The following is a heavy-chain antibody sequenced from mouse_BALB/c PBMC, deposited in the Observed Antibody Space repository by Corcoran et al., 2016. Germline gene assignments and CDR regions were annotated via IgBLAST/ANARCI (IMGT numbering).Heavy chain of an antibody. V-gene: IGHV1S136*01. J-gene: IGHJ4*01. CDR3: ARLYPGIAMDY. CDR1: GYTFTSYV. Sequence: EVQLQQSGPELVKPGASVKMSCKASGYTFTSYVMHWVKQKPGQGLEWIGYINPYNDGTTYNEKFKGKATLTSDKSSSTAYMELSSLTSEDSAVYYWARLYPGIAMDYWGQGTSVTVSS. CDR2: INPYNDGT.